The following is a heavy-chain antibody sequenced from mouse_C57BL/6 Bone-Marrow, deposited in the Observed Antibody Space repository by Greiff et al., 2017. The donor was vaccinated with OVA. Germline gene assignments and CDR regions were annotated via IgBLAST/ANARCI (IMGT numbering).Heavy chain of an antibody. V-gene: IGHV14-1*01. J-gene: IGHJ4*01. CDR3: TTGGDYDWDYYAMDY. CDR1: GFNIKDYY. D-gene: IGHD2-4*01. Sequence: DVQLQQSGAELVRPGASVKLSCTASGFNIKDYYMHWVKQRPEQGLEWIGRIDPEDGDTEYAPKFQGKATMTADTSSNTAYLQLSSLTSEDTAVYYCTTGGDYDWDYYAMDYWGQGTSVTVSS. CDR2: IDPEDGDT.